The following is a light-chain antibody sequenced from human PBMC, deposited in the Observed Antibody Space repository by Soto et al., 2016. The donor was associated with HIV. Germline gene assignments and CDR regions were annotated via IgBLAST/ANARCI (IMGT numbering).Light chain of an antibody. Sequence: DIQLTQSPSTLSAAVGDRVTITCRASQSVNDWLAWYQQKPGKAPKRLLYAASSLQSGVPSRFSGSGSGTEFTLTISSLQPEDFATYYCLQHNTYPRTFGQGTKVDIK. CDR2: AAS. CDR1: QSVNDW. V-gene: IGKV1-5*01. J-gene: IGKJ1*01. CDR3: LQHNTYPRT.